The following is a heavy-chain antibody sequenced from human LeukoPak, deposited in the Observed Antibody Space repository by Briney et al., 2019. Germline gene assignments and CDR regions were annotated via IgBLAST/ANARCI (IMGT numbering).Heavy chain of an antibody. CDR3: ARHKVLVRGVKFSFDY. CDR2: IDHSGST. CDR1: GGSFSSYY. Sequence: SETLSLTCTVSGGSFSSYYWTWIRQPPGKGLEWIGYIDHSGSTNYNPSLKSRVTISVDTSKNQFSLKLSSVTAADTAVYYCARHKVLVRGVKFSFDYWGQGTLVTVSS. V-gene: IGHV4-59*08. J-gene: IGHJ4*02. D-gene: IGHD3-10*01.